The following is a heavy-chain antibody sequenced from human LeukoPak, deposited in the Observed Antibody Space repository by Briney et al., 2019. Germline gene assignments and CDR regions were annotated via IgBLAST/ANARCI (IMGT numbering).Heavy chain of an antibody. CDR1: GGTFSSYA. J-gene: IGHJ4*02. Sequence: ASVKVSCKASGGTFSSYAISWVRQAPGQGLEWMGGIIPIFGTANYAQKFQGRVTITADESTSTAYTELSSLRSEDTAVYYCARDGSSGYYEYWGQGTLVTVSS. V-gene: IGHV1-69*13. D-gene: IGHD3-22*01. CDR2: IIPIFGTA. CDR3: ARDGSSGYYEY.